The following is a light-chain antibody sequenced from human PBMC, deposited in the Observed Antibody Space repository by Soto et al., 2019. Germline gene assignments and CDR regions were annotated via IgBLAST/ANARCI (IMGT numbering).Light chain of an antibody. Sequence: DIQMTQSPSTLSASVGYRVAITCRASQSITNRLAWYQLKPGKAPKVLIYDALNLESGVPSRFSGSGYGTEFTLTIRSLQPDDFATYCCQHYGGMWTFGQGTTGDIK. CDR1: QSITNR. CDR2: DAL. V-gene: IGKV1-5*01. CDR3: QHYGGMWT. J-gene: IGKJ1*01.